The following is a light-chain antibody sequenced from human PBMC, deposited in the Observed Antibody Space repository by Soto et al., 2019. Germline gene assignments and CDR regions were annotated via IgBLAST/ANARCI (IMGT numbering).Light chain of an antibody. J-gene: IGKJ1*01. CDR1: QSVSSSY. CDR2: GAS. CDR3: QQYESSLRT. V-gene: IGKV3-20*01. Sequence: IVLTQSPGTLSLSPGERATLSCRASQSVSSSYLAWYQQKPGQAPRLLIYGASSRATGLPDRFSGSGSGTDFTLTISRLEPEDFAVYYCQQYESSLRTFGQGTKVEIK.